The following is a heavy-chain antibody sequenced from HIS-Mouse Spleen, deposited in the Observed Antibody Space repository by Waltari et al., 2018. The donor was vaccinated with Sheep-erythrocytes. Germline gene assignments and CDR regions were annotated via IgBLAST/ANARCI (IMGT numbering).Heavy chain of an antibody. V-gene: IGHV4-34*01. Sequence: QVQLQQWGAGLLKPSETLSLTCAVDGGCFSGYYWSWIRQPPGKGLEWIGEINHSGSTNYNPSLKSRVTISVDTSKNQFSLKLSSVTAADTAVYYCALSVDLAGAFDIWGQGTMVTVSS. CDR2: INHSGST. D-gene: IGHD6-19*01. CDR3: ALSVDLAGAFDI. J-gene: IGHJ3*02. CDR1: GGCFSGYY.